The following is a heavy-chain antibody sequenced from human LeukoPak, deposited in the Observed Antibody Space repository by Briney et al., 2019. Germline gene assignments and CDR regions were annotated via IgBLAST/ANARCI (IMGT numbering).Heavy chain of an antibody. CDR2: ISYDGNNK. V-gene: IGHV3-30-3*01. D-gene: IGHD1-26*01. CDR3: ARDCKGADHATDY. CDR1: GFTFSTYA. J-gene: IGHJ4*02. Sequence: PGRSLRLSCAASGFTFSTYAMRWVRQVPGKGLEWVAVISYDGNNKYYGDSVKGRFTISRDNSRDTLYLQMNNLRVEDTAVYYCARDCKGADHATDYWGQGTLVTVSS.